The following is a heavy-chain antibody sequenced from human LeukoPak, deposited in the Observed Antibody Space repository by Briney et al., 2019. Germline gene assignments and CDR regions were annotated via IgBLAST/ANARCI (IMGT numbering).Heavy chain of an antibody. D-gene: IGHD1-26*01. J-gene: IGHJ4*02. V-gene: IGHV4-34*01. CDR3: ARVSESVGINYFDS. CDR2: INHRGNT. CDR1: GGSFSGNF. Sequence: PSETLSLTCAVYGGSFSGNFWSWVRQPPGKGLEWIGEINHRGNTNYNPSLKSRVTISVDTSKNQFSLRLSSVTAADTAVYYCARVSESVGINYFDSWGQGTQVTVSS.